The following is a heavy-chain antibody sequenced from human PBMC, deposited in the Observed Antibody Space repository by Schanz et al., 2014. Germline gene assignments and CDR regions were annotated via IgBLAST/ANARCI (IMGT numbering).Heavy chain of an antibody. Sequence: VQLVESGGGVVKPGGSLRLSCTASRIIFGTYSMNWIRQTPKGLEWVSYISSSSGTIYYADSVKGRFTISRDNSKDTLYLQMSGLTPEDTAVYYCAKHVRSLTGNDYWGQGTLVTVSS. V-gene: IGHV3-48*01. CDR1: RIIFGTYS. J-gene: IGHJ4*02. CDR3: AKHVRSLTGNDY. D-gene: IGHD3-9*01. CDR2: ISSSSGTI.